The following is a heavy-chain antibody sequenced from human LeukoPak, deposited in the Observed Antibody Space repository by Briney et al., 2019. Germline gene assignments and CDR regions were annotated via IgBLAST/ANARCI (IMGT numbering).Heavy chain of an antibody. CDR2: IYYSGST. Sequence: SETLSLTCTVSGGSISSYYWSWIRQPPGKGLEWIGYIYYSGSTNYNPSLKSRVTISVDTSKNQLSLKMSSVTAADTAVYYCARVEEGYGSGRRENYYYYYMDVWGKGTTVTVSS. D-gene: IGHD3-10*01. V-gene: IGHV4-59*01. CDR3: ARVEEGYGSGRRENYYYYYMDV. J-gene: IGHJ6*03. CDR1: GGSISSYY.